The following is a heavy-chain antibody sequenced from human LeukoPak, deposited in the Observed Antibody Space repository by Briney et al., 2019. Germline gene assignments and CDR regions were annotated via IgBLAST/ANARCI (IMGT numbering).Heavy chain of an antibody. CDR2: IRYDGSNK. CDR3: AKGSGYEAQYHYYYMDV. D-gene: IGHD5-12*01. J-gene: IGHJ6*03. Sequence: PGGSLRLSCAASGFSFDDYGMNWVRQAPGKGLEWVAFIRYDGSNKYYADSVKGRFTISRDNSKNTLYLHVNSLRPEDTAVYYCAKGSGYEAQYHYYYMDVWGKGTTVTISS. V-gene: IGHV3-30*02. CDR1: GFSFDDYG.